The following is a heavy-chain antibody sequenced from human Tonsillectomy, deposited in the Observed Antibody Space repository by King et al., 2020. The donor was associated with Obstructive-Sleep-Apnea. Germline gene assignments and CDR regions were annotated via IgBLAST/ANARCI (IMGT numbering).Heavy chain of an antibody. CDR1: GASISSSNW. CDR2: IYHSGNT. V-gene: IGHV4-4*02. Sequence: VQLQESGPGLVKPSGALSLTCAVSGASISSSNWWSWVRQPPGKGLEWIGEIYHSGNTNYNPSLKSRVTTSVDKSKNQFSLNLSSVTAADTAVYYCARGGYNFAQRFHDCWGKGTLVTVSS. CDR3: ARGGYNFAQRFHDC. D-gene: IGHD1-1*01. J-gene: IGHJ4*02.